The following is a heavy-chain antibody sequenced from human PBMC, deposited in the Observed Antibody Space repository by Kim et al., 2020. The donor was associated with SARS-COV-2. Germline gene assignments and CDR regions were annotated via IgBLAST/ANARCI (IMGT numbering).Heavy chain of an antibody. Sequence: SETLSLTCTVSGGSISSYYWSWIRQPPGKGLEWIGYIYYSGSTNYNPSLKSRVTISVDTSKNQFSLKPSSVTAADTAVYYCARVVRRYYYYYGMDVWGQGTTVTVSS. CDR2: IYYSGST. J-gene: IGHJ6*02. V-gene: IGHV4-59*13. CDR1: GGSISSYY. CDR3: ARVVRRYYYYYGMDV.